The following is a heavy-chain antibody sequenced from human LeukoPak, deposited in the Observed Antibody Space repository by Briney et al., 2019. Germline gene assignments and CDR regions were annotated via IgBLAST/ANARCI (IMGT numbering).Heavy chain of an antibody. J-gene: IGHJ6*02. CDR2: ISFVGSDK. Sequence: GRSRRLSCTASGFTISTYGISWVRQAPDRGLRWVAAISFVGSDKYYADSVKGRFALSRENSRNAVYLQVNSLRTEDTAVYYCERDRLEFYDTYYYYHGMDVWGQGTTVTVSS. D-gene: IGHD5/OR15-5a*01. V-gene: IGHV3-30*09. CDR3: ERDRLEFYDTYYYYHGMDV. CDR1: GFTISTYG.